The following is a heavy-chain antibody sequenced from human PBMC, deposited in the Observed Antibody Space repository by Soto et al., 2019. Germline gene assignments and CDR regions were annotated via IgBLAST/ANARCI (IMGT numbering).Heavy chain of an antibody. V-gene: IGHV4-59*01. CDR1: GGSISSSY. D-gene: IGHD6-13*01. CDR2: VYNSGGT. J-gene: IGHJ4*02. Sequence: PSETLSLTWTVSGGSISSSYWSWIRQPPGKGLEWIGYVYNSGGTNYNPSLKSRVTISVDTSKNQFSLKLSSVTAADTAMYFCAGASSSSWAEFDCWGQGTLVTVS. CDR3: AGASSSSWAEFDC.